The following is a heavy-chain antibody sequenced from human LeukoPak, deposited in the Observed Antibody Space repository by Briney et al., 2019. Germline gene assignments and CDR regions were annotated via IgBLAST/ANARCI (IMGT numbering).Heavy chain of an antibody. CDR2: IIPIFGTA. CDR1: GGTFSSYA. J-gene: IGHJ4*02. Sequence: ASVKVSCKASGGTFSSYAISWVRQAPGQGLEWMGGIIPIFGTANYAQKFQGRVTITTDESTSTAYMELSSLRSEDTAVYYCASGKRLVQGYFDYWGQGTLVTVSS. D-gene: IGHD6-6*01. CDR3: ASGKRLVQGYFDY. V-gene: IGHV1-69*05.